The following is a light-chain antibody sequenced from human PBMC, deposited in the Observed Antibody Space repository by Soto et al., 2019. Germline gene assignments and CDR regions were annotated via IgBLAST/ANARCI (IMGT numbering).Light chain of an antibody. J-gene: IGLJ2*01. CDR1: SSNIGNNY. CDR3: GTWDSRRSAVV. Sequence: QSLLTQPPSVSAAPGQRVTISCSGSSSNIGNNYVSWYQQLPGTAPKLLIYDNNKRPSGIPDRFSGSKSGTSATLGITGLQTGDEADYYCGTWDSRRSAVVFGGGTKLTVL. V-gene: IGLV1-51*01. CDR2: DNN.